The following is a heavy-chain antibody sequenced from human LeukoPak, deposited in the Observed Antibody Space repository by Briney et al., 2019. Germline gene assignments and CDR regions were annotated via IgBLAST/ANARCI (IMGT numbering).Heavy chain of an antibody. Sequence: ASVKVSCKASGYTFTSYGISWVRQAPGQGLEWMGWINPFYGNTNYAQKLQGRVTMTTDTSTSTAYMELRSLKSDDTAVYYCARVSSSSSWEVYYYYYMDVWGKGTTVTVSS. CDR1: GYTFTSYG. J-gene: IGHJ6*03. CDR2: INPFYGNT. D-gene: IGHD6-13*01. CDR3: ARVSSSSSWEVYYYYYMDV. V-gene: IGHV1-18*01.